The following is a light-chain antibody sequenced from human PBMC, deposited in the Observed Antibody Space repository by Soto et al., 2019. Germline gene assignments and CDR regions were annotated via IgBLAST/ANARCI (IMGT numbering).Light chain of an antibody. J-gene: IGLJ1*01. CDR2: DVS. V-gene: IGLV2-11*01. CDR3: CSSAGSYTYV. Sequence: QSVLRAPRSVSGSPVQSFPISCTVTSRDVGGYNYVSWYQQHPGKAPKLMIYDVSKRPSGVPDRFSGSKSGNTASLNISGLQAEDEADYYCCSSAGSYTYVFGTGTKVTV. CDR1: SRDVGGYNY.